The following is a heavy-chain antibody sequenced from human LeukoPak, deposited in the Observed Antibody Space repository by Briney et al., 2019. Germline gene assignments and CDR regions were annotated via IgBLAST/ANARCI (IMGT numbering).Heavy chain of an antibody. CDR1: GYSFNSYW. V-gene: IGHV5-51*01. J-gene: IGHJ3*02. Sequence: GEPLKISCKGSGYSFNSYWIGWVRQMPGKGLEWMGIIYPGDSDTTYSPSFQGQFTISADKPISTAYLQLTGLEPTDSVMYYFAKQRSGIEVAGNVYDIWGQGTMVTVSS. CDR3: AKQRSGIEVAGNVYDI. D-gene: IGHD6-19*01. CDR2: IYPGDSDT.